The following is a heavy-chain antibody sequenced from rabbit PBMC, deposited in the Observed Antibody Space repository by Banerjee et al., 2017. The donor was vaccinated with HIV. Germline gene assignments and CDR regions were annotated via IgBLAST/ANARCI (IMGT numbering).Heavy chain of an antibody. CDR2: IYNGDGNT. CDR1: GFTLSSYF. D-gene: IGHD6-1*01. Sequence: QSLEESGGDLVKPGASLTLTCTASGFTLSSYFMCWVRQAPGKGLEWIACIYNGDGNTYYANWAKGRFTISKTSSTTVTLQMTSLTAADTATYFCARRLGYAFFNLWGPGTLVTVS. J-gene: IGHJ4*01. V-gene: IGHV1S40*01. CDR3: ARRLGYAFFNL.